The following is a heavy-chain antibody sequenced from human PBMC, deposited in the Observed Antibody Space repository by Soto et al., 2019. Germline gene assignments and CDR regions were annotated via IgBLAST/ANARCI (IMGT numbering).Heavy chain of an antibody. CDR2: MNPGSGDT. J-gene: IGHJ5*02. Sequence: QVQLVQSGAEVKKPGASVKVSCKASGYTFTNNDVSWVRQATGQGLEWMGWMNPGSGDTGYAQKFQGRVTMTRDIAIATAYMELNSLTSEYTAIYYCARMESFGSLNWFEPWVQGTLVTVSS. D-gene: IGHD5-18*01. CDR3: ARMESFGSLNWFEP. CDR1: GYTFTNND. V-gene: IGHV1-8*02.